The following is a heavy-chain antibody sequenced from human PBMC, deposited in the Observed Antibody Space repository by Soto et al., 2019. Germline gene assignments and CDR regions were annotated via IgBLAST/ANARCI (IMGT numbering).Heavy chain of an antibody. J-gene: IGHJ4*02. CDR2: IIPIFGTA. V-gene: IGHV1-69*01. CDR3: ATGSRYSSSWYTPYYLDY. CDR1: GGTFSSYA. Sequence: QVQLVQSGAEVKKPGSSVKVSCKASGGTFSSYAISWVRQAPGQGLEWMGGIIPIFGTANYAQKFQGRVTITADESTSTAYMELSSLRPEDTAVYYCATGSRYSSSWYTPYYLDYWGQGTLVTVSS. D-gene: IGHD6-13*01.